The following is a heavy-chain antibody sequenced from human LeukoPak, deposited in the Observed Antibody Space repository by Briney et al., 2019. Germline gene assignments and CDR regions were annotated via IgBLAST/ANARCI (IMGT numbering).Heavy chain of an antibody. CDR1: GYKFTNYW. J-gene: IGHJ4*02. V-gene: IGHV5-51*01. CDR2: IYPGDSET. D-gene: IGHD4-17*01. Sequence: GESLKISCKASGYKFTNYWIGWVRQMPGKGLEWMTIIYPGDSETRYSPCFQGQVTISADKSIGTMYLQWSSLKASDTAMYYCARALRTGQGDYVPVLWGQGTLVIVSS. CDR3: ARALRTGQGDYVPVL.